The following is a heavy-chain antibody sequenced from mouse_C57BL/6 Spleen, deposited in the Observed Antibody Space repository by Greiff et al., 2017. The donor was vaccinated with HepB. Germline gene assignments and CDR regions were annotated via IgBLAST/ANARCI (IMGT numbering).Heavy chain of an antibody. Sequence: QVQLQQPGAELVRPGTSVKLSCKASGYTFTSYWMHWVKQRPGQGLEWIGVIDPSDSYTNYNQKFKGKATLTVDTSSSTAYMQLSSLTSEDSAVYYCARSGGYDYDEGFDYWGQGTTLTVSS. V-gene: IGHV1-59*01. CDR2: IDPSDSYT. D-gene: IGHD2-4*01. CDR1: GYTFTSYW. J-gene: IGHJ2*01. CDR3: ARSGGYDYDEGFDY.